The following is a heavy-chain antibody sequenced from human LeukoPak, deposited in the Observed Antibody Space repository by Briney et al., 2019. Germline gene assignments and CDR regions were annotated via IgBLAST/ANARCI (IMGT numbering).Heavy chain of an antibody. V-gene: IGHV4-38-2*01. Sequence: SETLSPTCAVSGYSISSGYYWGWIRQPPGKGLEWIGSIYHSGSTYYNPSLKSRVTISVDTSKNQFSLKLSSVTAADTAVYYCARHKVGASEIMDWGQGTLATVSS. CDR1: GYSISSGYY. CDR2: IYHSGST. CDR3: ARHKVGASEIMD. J-gene: IGHJ4*02. D-gene: IGHD1-26*01.